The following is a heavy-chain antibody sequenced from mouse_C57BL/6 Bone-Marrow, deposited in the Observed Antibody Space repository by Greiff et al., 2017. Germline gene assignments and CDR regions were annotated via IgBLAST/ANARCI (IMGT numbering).Heavy chain of an antibody. D-gene: IGHD1-1*01. CDR2: IDPENGDT. J-gene: IGHJ3*01. CDR3: TDYYGSSGAC. V-gene: IGHV14-4*01. CDR1: GFNIKDDY. Sequence: EVQLQQSGAELVRPGASVKLSCTASGFNIKDDYMHWVKQRPEQGLEWIGWIDPENGDTEYASKFQGKATITADTSSNTAYLQLSSLTSEDTAVYYCTDYYGSSGACWGQGTLVTVT.